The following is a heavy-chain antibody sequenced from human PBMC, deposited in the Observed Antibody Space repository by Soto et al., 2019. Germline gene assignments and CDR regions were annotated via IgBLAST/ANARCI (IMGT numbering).Heavy chain of an antibody. CDR3: ARIAVEFDY. CDR2: IYYSGST. V-gene: IGHV4-39*01. J-gene: IGHJ4*02. CDR1: GGSLSSGDYY. D-gene: IGHD6-19*01. Sequence: PSETLSLTCTVSGGSLSSGDYYWGWIRQPPGKGLEWIGSIYYSGSTYYNPSLKSRVTISVDTSKNQFSLKLSSVTAADTAVYYCARIAVEFDYWGQGTLVTVSS.